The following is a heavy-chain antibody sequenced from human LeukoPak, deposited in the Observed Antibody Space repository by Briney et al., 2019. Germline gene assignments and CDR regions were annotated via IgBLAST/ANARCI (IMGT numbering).Heavy chain of an antibody. J-gene: IGHJ4*02. D-gene: IGHD4-23*01. CDR1: GGTFISYA. CDR3: ASSVDYGGNPLDY. V-gene: IGHV1-69*13. CDR2: IIPIFGTA. Sequence: SVKVSCKASGGTFISYAISWVRQAPGQGLEWMGGIIPIFGTANYAQKFQGRVTITADESTSTAYMELSSLRSEDTAVYYCASSVDYGGNPLDYWGQGTLVTVSS.